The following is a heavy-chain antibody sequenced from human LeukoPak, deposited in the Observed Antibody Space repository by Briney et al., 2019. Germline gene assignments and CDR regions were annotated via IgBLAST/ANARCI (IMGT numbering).Heavy chain of an antibody. Sequence: KVSCKASGGTFSSYAISWVRQAPGQGLEWMGGIIPIFGTANYAQKFQGRATITTDESTSTAYMELSSLRSEDTAVYYCARYLRFPGYNLFDPWGQGTLVTVSS. J-gene: IGHJ5*02. D-gene: IGHD5/OR15-5a*01. CDR1: GGTFSSYA. V-gene: IGHV1-69*05. CDR3: ARYLRFPGYNLFDP. CDR2: IIPIFGTA.